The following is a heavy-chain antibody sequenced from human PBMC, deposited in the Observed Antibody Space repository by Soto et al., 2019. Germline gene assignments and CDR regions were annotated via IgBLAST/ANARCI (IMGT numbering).Heavy chain of an antibody. D-gene: IGHD6-6*01. CDR2: ISAYNGNT. V-gene: IGHV1-18*01. Sequence: QVRLVQSGAEVKKPGASVKVSCKASGYTFTSYGISWVRQAPGQGLKWMGWISAYNGNTNYAQKLQGRVTMTTDTSTSTAYMELRSLRSDDTAVYYCARDVRRLVGVPKNSFDPWRQGTLVTVSS. CDR3: ARDVRRLVGVPKNSFDP. CDR1: GYTFTSYG. J-gene: IGHJ5*02.